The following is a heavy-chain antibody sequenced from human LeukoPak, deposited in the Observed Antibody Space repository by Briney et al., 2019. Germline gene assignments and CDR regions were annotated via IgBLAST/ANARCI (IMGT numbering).Heavy chain of an antibody. CDR3: ARDLRTYGSGDDFDY. D-gene: IGHD3-10*01. J-gene: IGHJ4*02. CDR1: GYTFTSYG. CDR2: ISAYNGNT. Sequence: ASVKVSCKASGYTFTSYGISWVRQAPGQGLEWMGWISAYNGNTNYAQKLQGRVTMTTDTSTSTAYMELRSPRSDDTAVYYCARDLRTYGSGDDFDYWGQGTLVTVSS. V-gene: IGHV1-18*01.